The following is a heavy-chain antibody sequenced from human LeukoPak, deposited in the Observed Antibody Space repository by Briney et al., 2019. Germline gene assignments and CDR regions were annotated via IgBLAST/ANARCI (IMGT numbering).Heavy chain of an antibody. D-gene: IGHD2/OR15-2a*01. V-gene: IGHV3-21*01. Sequence: GGSLRLTCAASGFIFSDSSMNWVRQAPGKGLEWVSSSGHGVTYYADSVKGRFTISRDDTKNSLFLQMNNLRAEDTAIYYCARDFTSQNFFDHWGQGTLVTVSS. CDR1: GFIFSDSS. J-gene: IGHJ4*01. CDR2: SGHGVT. CDR3: ARDFTSQNFFDH.